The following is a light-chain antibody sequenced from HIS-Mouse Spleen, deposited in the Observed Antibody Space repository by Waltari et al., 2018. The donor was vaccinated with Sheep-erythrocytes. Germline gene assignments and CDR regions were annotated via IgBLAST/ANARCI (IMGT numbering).Light chain of an antibody. CDR2: GPS. CDR3: QQYGSSPYT. V-gene: IGKV3-20*01. J-gene: IGKJ2*01. CDR1: QSFSSRY. Sequence: EIVLTQSPGTLSLSPGERATLSCRASQSFSSRYLAWYQQKPGQAPRLLIYGPSSRATGIPDRFSGSGSGTDFTLTISRLEPEDFAVYYCQQYGSSPYTFGQGTKLEIK.